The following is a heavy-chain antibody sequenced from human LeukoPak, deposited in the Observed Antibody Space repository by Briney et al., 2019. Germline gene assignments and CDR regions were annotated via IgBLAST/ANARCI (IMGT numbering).Heavy chain of an antibody. V-gene: IGHV3-48*03. J-gene: IGHJ4*02. CDR2: ISSSGSTI. Sequence: TGGSLRLSCAASGFTFSSYEMNWVRQAPGKGLEWVSYISSSGSTIYYADSVKGRFIISRDNAKNSLYLQMNSLRAEDTAVYYCARSSGWFCFDYWGQGTLVTVSS. CDR1: GFTFSSYE. CDR3: ARSSGWFCFDY. D-gene: IGHD6-19*01.